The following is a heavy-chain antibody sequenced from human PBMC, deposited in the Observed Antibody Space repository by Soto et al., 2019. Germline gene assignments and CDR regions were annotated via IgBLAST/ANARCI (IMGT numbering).Heavy chain of an antibody. CDR2: ISSSSSSI. CDR1: GFTFSSYS. V-gene: IGHV3-48*02. Sequence: VQLVESGGGLVQPGGSLRLSCAASGFTFSSYSMNWVRQAPGKGLEWVSHISSSSSSIYYADSVRGRFTISRDNAKNSLYLQMNSLRDEDTAVYYCAREYDILTGYYNVGWFDPWGQGTLVTVSS. CDR3: AREYDILTGYYNVGWFDP. D-gene: IGHD3-9*01. J-gene: IGHJ5*02.